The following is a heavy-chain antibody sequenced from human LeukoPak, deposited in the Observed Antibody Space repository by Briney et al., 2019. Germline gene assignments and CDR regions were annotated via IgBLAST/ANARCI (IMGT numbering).Heavy chain of an antibody. D-gene: IGHD6-6*01. CDR3: AIRSLVQKPYYYYAMDV. CDR1: GGSVTSDY. Sequence: SETLSLTCTVSGGSVTSDYWSWLRQPPGKGLEWIGCLYYSGSTNYNPSLTSRVTISLDTSNNQFSLKLSSVTAADTAVYYCAIRSLVQKPYYYYAMDVWGQGTSVTVSS. J-gene: IGHJ6*02. CDR2: LYYSGST. V-gene: IGHV4-59*02.